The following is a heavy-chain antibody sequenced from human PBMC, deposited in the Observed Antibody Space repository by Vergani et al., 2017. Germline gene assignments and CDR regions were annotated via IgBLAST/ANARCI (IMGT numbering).Heavy chain of an antibody. J-gene: IGHJ4*02. V-gene: IGHV3-9*01. D-gene: IGHD6-6*01. Sequence: EVQLVESGGGLVQPGRSLRLSCAASGFTFDDYAMHWVRQAPGKGLEWVSGISWNSGSIGYADSVKGRFTISRDNAKNSLYLQMNSLRAEDTALYYCAKDRVYSSSPXLDYWGQGTLVTVSS. CDR2: ISWNSGSI. CDR1: GFTFDDYA. CDR3: AKDRVYSSSPXLDY.